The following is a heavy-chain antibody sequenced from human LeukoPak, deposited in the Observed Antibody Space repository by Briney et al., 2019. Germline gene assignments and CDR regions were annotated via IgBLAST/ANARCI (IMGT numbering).Heavy chain of an antibody. J-gene: IGHJ4*02. D-gene: IGHD6-19*01. CDR1: GFSVSGNW. CDR3: ARGSGAYGDFDY. Sequence: GGSLRLSSAASGFSVSGNWMHWVRQAPGKGLVWVSRINSDGSSTNYADSVRGRFTISRDNAKNTVYLQVNSLRVEDTAVYYCARGSGAYGDFDYWGQGTLVTVSS. V-gene: IGHV3-74*01. CDR2: INSDGSST.